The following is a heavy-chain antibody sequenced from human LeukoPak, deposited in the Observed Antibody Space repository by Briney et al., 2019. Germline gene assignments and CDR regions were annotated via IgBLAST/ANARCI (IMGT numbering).Heavy chain of an antibody. Sequence: ASVKVSCKASGYTFTSYGISWVRQAPGQGLEWMGWISAYNGNTNYAQKLQGRVTMTTDTSTSTAYMELRSLRSDDTAVYYCARARLRLYHYDSSGYWGFDYWGQGTLVTVSS. CDR3: ARARLRLYHYDSSGYWGFDY. CDR2: ISAYNGNT. V-gene: IGHV1-18*01. CDR1: GYTFTSYG. J-gene: IGHJ4*02. D-gene: IGHD3-22*01.